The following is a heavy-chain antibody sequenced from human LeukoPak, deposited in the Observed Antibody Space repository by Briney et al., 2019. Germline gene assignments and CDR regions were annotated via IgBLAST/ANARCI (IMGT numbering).Heavy chain of an antibody. V-gene: IGHV1-46*01. CDR1: GYTFTSYY. D-gene: IGHD2-15*01. CDR3: ARDRGVDYCSGGSCSHYYYYMDV. J-gene: IGHJ6*03. CDR2: INPSGGST. Sequence: ASVKVSCKASGYTFTSYYMHWVRQAPGQGLEWMGIINPSGGSTSYAQKFQGRVTMTRDTSTSTVYMELSSLRSEDTAVYYCARDRGVDYCSGGSCSHYYYYMDVWGKGTTVTISS.